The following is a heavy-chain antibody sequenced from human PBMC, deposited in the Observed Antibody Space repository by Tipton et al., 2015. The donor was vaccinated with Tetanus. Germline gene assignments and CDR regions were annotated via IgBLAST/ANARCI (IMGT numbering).Heavy chain of an antibody. J-gene: IGHJ3*02. Sequence: TLSLTCAVSGGSLSGHFWSWVRQPPGKGLEWIGEITPRGSSSYNPSLKSRVTISGDTSKNHFSLKMSSVTAADTAVYYCARWGDASGSTNLYAFDIWGQGTMVSVSS. CDR1: GGSLSGHF. CDR2: ITPRGSS. CDR3: ARWGDASGSTNLYAFDI. D-gene: IGHD3-10*01. V-gene: IGHV4-34*01.